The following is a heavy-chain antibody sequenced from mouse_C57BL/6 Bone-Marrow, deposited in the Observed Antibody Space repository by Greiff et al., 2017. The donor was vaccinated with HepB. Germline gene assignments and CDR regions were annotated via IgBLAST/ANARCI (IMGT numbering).Heavy chain of an antibody. J-gene: IGHJ2*01. CDR2: ISDGGSYT. Sequence: EVMLVESGGGLVKPGGSLKLSCAASGFTFSSYAMSWVRQTPEKRLEWVATISDGGSYTYYPDNVKGRFTISRDNAKNNLYLQMSHLKSEDTAMYYCAREIVALDYWGQGTTLTVSS. V-gene: IGHV5-4*01. D-gene: IGHD1-1*01. CDR1: GFTFSSYA. CDR3: AREIVALDY.